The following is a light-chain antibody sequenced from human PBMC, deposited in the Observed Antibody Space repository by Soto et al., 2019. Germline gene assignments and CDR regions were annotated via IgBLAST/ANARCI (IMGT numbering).Light chain of an antibody. J-gene: IGKJ1*01. CDR2: GAS. V-gene: IGKV3-20*01. CDR1: KSVNNNY. CDR3: QQYGDSRT. Sequence: IELTQSPATLSLSPGERASLSCRASKSVNNNYLAWYQQKPGQAPRLLIYGASNRATGIPDRFSGSGSGTDFTLIISRLEPEDFAVYFCQQYGDSRTFGQGTKVDIK.